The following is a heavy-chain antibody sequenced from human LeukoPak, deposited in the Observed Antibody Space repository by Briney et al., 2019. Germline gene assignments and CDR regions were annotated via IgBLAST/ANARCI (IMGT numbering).Heavy chain of an antibody. V-gene: IGHV3-23*01. J-gene: IGHJ1*01. CDR3: AIMHGYYDGSGYWVQ. CDR2: ISGSAAST. CDR1: GFAFSTYA. D-gene: IGHD3-22*01. Sequence: GGSLRLSCAASGFAFSTYAMSWVRQAPGEGLEWISIISGSAASTYYADSVEGRFTISRDNPRNTLYMQMNSLRDEDTALYYCAIMHGYYDGSGYWVQWGQGTLVTVSS.